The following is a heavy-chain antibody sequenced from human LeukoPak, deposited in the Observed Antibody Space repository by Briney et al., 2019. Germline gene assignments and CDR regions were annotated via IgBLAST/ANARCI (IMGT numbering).Heavy chain of an antibody. V-gene: IGHV4-30-2*01. CDR3: ARGTMVRGVIMETWFDP. CDR2: IYHSGST. Sequence: SETLSLTCAVSGGSISSGGYSWSWIRQPPGKGLKGIGYIYHSGSTYYNPSLKSRVTISVDRSKNQFSLKLSSVTAADTAVYYCARGTMVRGVIMETWFDPWGQGTLVTVSS. CDR1: GGSISSGGYS. J-gene: IGHJ5*02. D-gene: IGHD3-10*01.